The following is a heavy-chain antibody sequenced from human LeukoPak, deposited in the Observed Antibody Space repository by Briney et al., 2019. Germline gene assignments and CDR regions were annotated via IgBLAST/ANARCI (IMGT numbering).Heavy chain of an antibody. CDR1: GGSISSSNYY. Sequence: SETLSLTCTVSGGSISSSNYYWGWVRQPLGKGLEWIASIHYSETTYYNPSLKSRVTISVDTSKNHFSLKLSSVTAADTAVYYCARRITGTTSDSFDYWGQGTLVTVSS. D-gene: IGHD1-20*01. J-gene: IGHJ4*02. CDR2: IHYSETT. CDR3: ARRITGTTSDSFDY. V-gene: IGHV4-39*02.